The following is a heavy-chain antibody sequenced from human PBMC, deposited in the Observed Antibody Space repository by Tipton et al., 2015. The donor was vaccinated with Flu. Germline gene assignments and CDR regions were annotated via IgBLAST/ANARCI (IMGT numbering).Heavy chain of an antibody. CDR1: GGSFSGYY. J-gene: IGHJ4*02. CDR3: ARGGRNTVTPDY. D-gene: IGHD4-11*01. Sequence: TLSLTCAVYGGSFSGYYWSWIRQPPGKGLEWIGEINHSGSTNYNPSLKSRVTISVDTSKNQFSLKLSSVTAADTAVYYCARGGRNTVTPDYWGQGTRVTVSS. V-gene: IGHV4-34*01. CDR2: INHSGST.